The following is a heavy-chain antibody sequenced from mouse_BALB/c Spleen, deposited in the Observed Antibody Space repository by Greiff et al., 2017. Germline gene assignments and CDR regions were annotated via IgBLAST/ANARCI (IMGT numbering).Heavy chain of an antibody. CDR1: GYSITSDYA. V-gene: IGHV3-2*02. J-gene: IGHJ4*01. CDR2: ISYSGST. D-gene: IGHD1-1*01. Sequence: EVQLQESGPGLVKPSQSLSLTCTVTGYSITSDYAWNWIRQFPGNKLEWMGYISYSGSTSYNPSLKSRISITRDTSKNQFFLQLNSVTTEDTATYYCARELRYAMDYWGQGTSVTVAS. CDR3: ARELRYAMDY.